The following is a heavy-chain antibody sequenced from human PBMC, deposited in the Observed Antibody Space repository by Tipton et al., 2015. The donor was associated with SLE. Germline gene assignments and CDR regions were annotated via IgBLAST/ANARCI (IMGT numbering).Heavy chain of an antibody. D-gene: IGHD1-26*01. V-gene: IGHV4-38-2*01. CDR3: ARVEGGGSYWGFDY. CDR1: GYSISSGYY. J-gene: IGHJ4*02. Sequence: LRLSCAVSGYSISSGYYWGWIRQPPGKGLEWIGSIYHSGSTYYNPSLKSRVTISVDTSKNQFSLKLSSVTAADTAVYYCARVEGGGSYWGFDYWGQGTLVTVSS. CDR2: IYHSGST.